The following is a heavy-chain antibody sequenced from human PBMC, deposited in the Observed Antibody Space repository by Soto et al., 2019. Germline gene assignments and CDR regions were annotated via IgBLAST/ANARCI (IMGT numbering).Heavy chain of an antibody. CDR3: VRSKGGYSYGTPFDY. CDR1: GFTFNGYA. CDR2: ISWNSGNI. J-gene: IGHJ4*02. V-gene: IGHV3-9*01. Sequence: EVQLEESGGALVQPGRSLRLSCAASGFTFNGYAMHWVRQALGKGLEWVSSISWNSGNIDYADSVKGRFTTSRDNAENYLYMQMNSLRPEDTALYYCVRSKGGYSYGTPFDYWGQGTLVTVSS. D-gene: IGHD5-18*01.